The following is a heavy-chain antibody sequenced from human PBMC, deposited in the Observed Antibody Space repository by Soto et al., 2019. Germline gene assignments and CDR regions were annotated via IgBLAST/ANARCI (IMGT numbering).Heavy chain of an antibody. CDR3: ARAPSVLRFLEWLNYYYYGMDV. CDR2: ISGSGGST. J-gene: IGHJ6*02. Sequence: VGSLRLSCAASGFTFSSYAMSWVCQAPGKGLEWVSAISGSGGSTYYADSVKGRFTISRDNSKNTLYLQMNSLRAEDTAVYHCARAPSVLRFLEWLNYYYYGMDVWGQGTTVTVSS. CDR1: GFTFSSYA. V-gene: IGHV3-23*01. D-gene: IGHD3-3*01.